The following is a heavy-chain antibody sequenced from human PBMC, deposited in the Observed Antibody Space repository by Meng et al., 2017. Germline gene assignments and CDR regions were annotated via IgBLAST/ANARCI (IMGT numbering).Heavy chain of an antibody. CDR2: IYTSGST. D-gene: IGHD5-12*01. CDR3: ARGVLGGYARGHWFDP. Sequence: SETLSLTCTVSGGSISSSSYYWGWIRQPPGKGLEWIGRIYTSGSTNYNPSLKSRVTISVDTSKNQFSLKLSSVTAADTAVYYCARGVLGGYARGHWFDPWGQGTLVTVSS. V-gene: IGHV4-39*07. CDR1: GGSISSSSYY. J-gene: IGHJ5*02.